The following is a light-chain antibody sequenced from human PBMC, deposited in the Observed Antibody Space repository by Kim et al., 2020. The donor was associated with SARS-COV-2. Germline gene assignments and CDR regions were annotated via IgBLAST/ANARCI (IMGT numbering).Light chain of an antibody. CDR2: GTS. CDR3: QQYNNLPLT. J-gene: IGKJ4*01. Sequence: RGSQSLSSNLVWSEEQPGRATRPRIYGTSTMATGIPDRFSGSGSGTEFTLTVSSLQSENVAVYYGQQYNNLPLTFGGRTKFEIK. CDR1: QSLSSN. V-gene: IGKV3-15*01.